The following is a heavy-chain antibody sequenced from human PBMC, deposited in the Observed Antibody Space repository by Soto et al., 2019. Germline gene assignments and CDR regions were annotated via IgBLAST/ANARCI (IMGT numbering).Heavy chain of an antibody. J-gene: IGHJ6*02. Sequence: SVKVSCKASGGTFSSYAISWVRQAPGQGLEWMGGIIPIFGTANYAQKFLGRVTITADESTSTAYMELSSLRSEDTAVYYCARGVVVVAATSYYYYYGMDVWGQGTTVTVSS. CDR3: ARGVVVVAATSYYYYYGMDV. CDR1: GGTFSSYA. V-gene: IGHV1-69*13. CDR2: IIPIFGTA. D-gene: IGHD2-15*01.